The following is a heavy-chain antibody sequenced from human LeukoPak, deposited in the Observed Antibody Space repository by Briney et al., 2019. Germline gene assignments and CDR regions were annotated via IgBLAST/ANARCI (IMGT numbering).Heavy chain of an antibody. D-gene: IGHD4-23*01. CDR2: IYYSGST. CDR1: GGSISSYY. V-gene: IGHV4-59*08. Sequence: SSETLSLTCTVSGGSISSYYWSWIRQPPGKGLEWIGYIYYSGSTNYNPSLKSRVTISVDTSKNQFSLKLSSVTAADTAVYYCARRLHGGNSDWFDPWGQGTLVTVSS. CDR3: ARRLHGGNSDWFDP. J-gene: IGHJ5*02.